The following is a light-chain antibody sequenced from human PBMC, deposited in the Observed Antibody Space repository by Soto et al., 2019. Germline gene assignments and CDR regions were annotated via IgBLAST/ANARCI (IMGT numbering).Light chain of an antibody. Sequence: QSVLTQPPSASGTPGQRVTISCSGSSSNIGSHTVNWYQQLPGTAPKLLIYSNNQRPSGVPDRFSGSKSGTSASLAISGLQYEDEADYYCAAWDDSLNGVVFGGGTKVTVL. J-gene: IGLJ2*01. CDR3: AAWDDSLNGVV. V-gene: IGLV1-44*01. CDR2: SNN. CDR1: SSNIGSHT.